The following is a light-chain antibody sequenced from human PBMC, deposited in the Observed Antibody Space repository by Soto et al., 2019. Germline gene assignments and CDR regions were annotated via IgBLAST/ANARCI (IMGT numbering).Light chain of an antibody. Sequence: EIVMTQSPATLSVSPGERATLSCRASQSVYSSLAWYQQKPGQAPRLLIYGASTRATGIPARFSGSGSGTEFTLTISMLQSEDFAVYYCQQYTTWPRFTFAPGTKVDI. J-gene: IGKJ3*01. CDR3: QQYTTWPRFT. CDR1: QSVYSS. V-gene: IGKV3-15*01. CDR2: GAS.